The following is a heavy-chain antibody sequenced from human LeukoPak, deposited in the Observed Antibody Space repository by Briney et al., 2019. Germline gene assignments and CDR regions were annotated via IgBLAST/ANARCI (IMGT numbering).Heavy chain of an antibody. V-gene: IGHV3-48*01. Sequence: GGSLRLSCAASGFTFSSYSMNWVRQAPGKGLEWVSYISSSSSTIYYADSVKGRFTISRDNAKNSLYLQMNSLRAEDTAVYYCARDYDSSGYYPQPFDYWGQGTLVTVST. CDR1: GFTFSSYS. J-gene: IGHJ4*02. CDR3: ARDYDSSGYYPQPFDY. CDR2: ISSSSSTI. D-gene: IGHD3-22*01.